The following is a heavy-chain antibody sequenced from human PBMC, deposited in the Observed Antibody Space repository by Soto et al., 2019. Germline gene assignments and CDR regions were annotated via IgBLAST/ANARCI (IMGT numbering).Heavy chain of an antibody. V-gene: IGHV4-30-2*01. CDR1: GGSISSGGYS. D-gene: IGHD6-13*01. CDR2: IYHSGST. CDR3: ARGEAAARYGWFDP. J-gene: IGHJ5*02. Sequence: SETLSLTCAVSGGSISSGGYSWSWIRQPPGKGLEWIGYIYHSGSTYYNPSLKSRVTISVDRSKNQFSLKLSSVTAADTAVYYCARGEAAARYGWFDPWGQGTLVTVSS.